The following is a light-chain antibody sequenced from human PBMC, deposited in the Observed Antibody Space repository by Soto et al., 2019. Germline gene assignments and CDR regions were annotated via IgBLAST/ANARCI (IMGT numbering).Light chain of an antibody. CDR1: QSVGSN. CDR3: QQYNNWPPDRT. CDR2: GAS. Sequence: EIVMTQSPATLSVSPGERATLSCRASQSVGSNLAWYQQKPGQAPRLLIYGASTRATGIPARFSGSVSGTEFTLTISSLQSEDCAIYFCQQYNNWPPDRTVGQGTKVEIK. J-gene: IGKJ1*01. V-gene: IGKV3-15*01.